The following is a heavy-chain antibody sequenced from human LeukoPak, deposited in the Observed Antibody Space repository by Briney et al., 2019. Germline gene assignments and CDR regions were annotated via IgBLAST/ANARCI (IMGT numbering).Heavy chain of an antibody. Sequence: SETLYLTCTASGGSISSYYWSWIRQPAGQGLEWIGRIYTSGSTNYNPSLKSRVTMSVDTSKNQFSLKLSSVTAADTAVYYCARDLTTVTTIWGQGTLVTVSS. D-gene: IGHD4-11*01. CDR1: GGSISSYY. CDR2: IYTSGST. J-gene: IGHJ4*02. CDR3: ARDLTTVTTI. V-gene: IGHV4-4*07.